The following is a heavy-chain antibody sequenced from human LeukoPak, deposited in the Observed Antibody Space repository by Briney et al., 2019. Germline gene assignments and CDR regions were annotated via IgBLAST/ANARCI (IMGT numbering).Heavy chain of an antibody. V-gene: IGHV1-69*13. CDR3: ARFGLGKHIEVAGIPFDI. D-gene: IGHD6-19*01. Sequence: SVRVSCKASGGTFSSYAISWVRQAPGQGLEWMGGIIPIFGTANYAQKFQGRVTITADESTSTAYMELRSLRSDDTAVYYCARFGLGKHIEVAGIPFDIWGQGTMVTVSS. CDR1: GGTFSSYA. J-gene: IGHJ3*02. CDR2: IIPIFGTA.